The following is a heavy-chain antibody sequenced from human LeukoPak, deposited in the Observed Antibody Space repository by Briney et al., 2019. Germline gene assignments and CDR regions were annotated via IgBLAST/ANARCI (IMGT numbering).Heavy chain of an antibody. V-gene: IGHV3-7*01. CDR3: ARVLPVASRDY. CDR1: GFTFSTYW. CDR2: IKQDGSGK. J-gene: IGHJ4*02. Sequence: GGSLRLSCAASGFTFSTYWMSWVRQAPGKGLEWVANIKQDGSGKFYVDSVKGRFTISRDNAKNSMYLQMNSLRAEDTAIYYCARVLPVASRDYWGQGTLVTVSS. D-gene: IGHD2-2*01.